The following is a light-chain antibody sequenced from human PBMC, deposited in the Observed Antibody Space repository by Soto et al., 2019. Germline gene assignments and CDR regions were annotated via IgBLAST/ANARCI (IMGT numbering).Light chain of an antibody. J-gene: IGKJ5*01. Sequence: DIQMTQSPSFVSASVGDRVTITCRASQGISRWLAWYQQRPGKAPELLIYGPSSLQSGVPSRFSGSGSGTDVTLTISSLQPEDXAXXXXXQAXXFPLTFGQGTRLEIK. CDR2: GPS. CDR1: QGISRW. CDR3: XQAXXFPLT. V-gene: IGKV1-12*01.